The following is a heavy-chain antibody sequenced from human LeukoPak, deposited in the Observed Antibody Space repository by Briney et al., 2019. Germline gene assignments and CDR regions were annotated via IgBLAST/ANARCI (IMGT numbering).Heavy chain of an antibody. J-gene: IGHJ4*02. CDR3: VRGTGY. V-gene: IGHV3-64D*06. CDR1: AFTFSTYV. CDR2: ISSNGDNT. Sequence: GRSLRLSCSVSAFTFSTYVMHWVRQAPGKGLEYVSAISSNGDNTYYADSVKGRFTISRVNSKNTLYLQMSSLRADDTAVYYCVRGTGYWGQGILFTVSS.